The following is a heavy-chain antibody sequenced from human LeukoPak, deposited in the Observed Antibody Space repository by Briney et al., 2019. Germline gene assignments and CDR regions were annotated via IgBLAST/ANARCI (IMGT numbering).Heavy chain of an antibody. J-gene: IGHJ4*02. V-gene: IGHV4-34*01. CDR1: GGSFSGYY. D-gene: IGHD3-22*01. CDR3: AATYYYDSSGLLVFDY. Sequence: PSETLSLTCAVYGGSFSGYYWSWIRQPPGKGLEWIGEINHSGSTNYNPSLKSRVTISVDTSKNQFSLKLSSVTAADTAVYYCAATYYYDSSGLLVFDYWSQGTLVTVSS. CDR2: INHSGST.